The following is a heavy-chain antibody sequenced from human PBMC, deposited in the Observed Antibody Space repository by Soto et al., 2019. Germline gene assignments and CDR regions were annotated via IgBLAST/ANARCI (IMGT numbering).Heavy chain of an antibody. CDR2: ISYDGSNK. V-gene: IGHV3-30*18. CDR3: AKDGTYCGGDCYPIFNFDS. CDR1: GFSFNNFG. Sequence: QVRLVQSGGGVVQPGRSLRLSCAASGFSFNNFGMHWVRQAPGKGLEWVAVISYDGSNKYYADSVRGRFTISRDDSKDTLYLQMNSLRAEDTAVYYCAKDGTYCGGDCYPIFNFDSWGQGTLVTVSS. D-gene: IGHD2-21*02. J-gene: IGHJ4*02.